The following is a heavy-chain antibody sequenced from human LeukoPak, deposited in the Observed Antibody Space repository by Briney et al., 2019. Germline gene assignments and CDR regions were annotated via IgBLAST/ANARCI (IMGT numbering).Heavy chain of an antibody. CDR3: ARQSAQWAYYYYMDV. CDR2: ISSSSDYI. J-gene: IGHJ6*03. D-gene: IGHD2-8*01. V-gene: IGHV3-21*01. CDR1: GFTFSTHS. Sequence: PGGSLRLSCAASGFTFSTHSMNWVRQAPGKGLDWVSSISSSSDYIYYADSVTGRFTISRDNAKNSLYLQMNSLRAEDTAVYYCARQSAQWAYYYYMDVWGKGTTVTVSS.